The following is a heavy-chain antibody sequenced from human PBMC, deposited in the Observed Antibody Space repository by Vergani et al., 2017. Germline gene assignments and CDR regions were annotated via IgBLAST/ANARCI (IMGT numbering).Heavy chain of an antibody. D-gene: IGHD2-15*01. CDR2: IYYSGST. CDR3: AGPARYCSGGSCYSNHFFDY. J-gene: IGHJ4*02. V-gene: IGHV4-39*01. Sequence: QLQLQESGPGLVKPSETLSLTCTVSGGSISSSSYYWGWIRQPPGKGLEWVGSIYYSGSTYYNPSLKSRVTISVDTSKNQFSLKLSPVTAADTAVYYCAGPARYCSGGSCYSNHFFDYWGQGTLVTVSS. CDR1: GGSISSSSYY.